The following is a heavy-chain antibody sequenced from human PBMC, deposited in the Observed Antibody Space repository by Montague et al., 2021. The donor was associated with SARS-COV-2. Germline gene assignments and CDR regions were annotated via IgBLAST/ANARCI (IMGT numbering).Heavy chain of an antibody. V-gene: IGHV2-70*11. J-gene: IGHJ3*02. CDR3: ARIWFMDHRNAFDI. CDR2: IDWDDDK. D-gene: IGHD3-10*01. Sequence: PALVKPTQTLTLTCTFSGFPLSTSGMCVSWIRQPPGKALEWLARIDWDDDKYYSTSLKTRLTISKDTSKNQVVLTMTNMDPVDTATYYCARIWFMDHRNAFDIWGQGTMVTVSS. CDR1: GFPLSTSGMC.